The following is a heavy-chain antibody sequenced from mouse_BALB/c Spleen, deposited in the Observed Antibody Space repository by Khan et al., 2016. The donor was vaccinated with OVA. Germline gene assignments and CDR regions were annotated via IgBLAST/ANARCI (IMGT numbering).Heavy chain of an antibody. V-gene: IGHV3-1*02. J-gene: IGHJ3*01. CDR2: IHYSGST. CDR3: TRFYSYGCSFSY. D-gene: IGHD1-1*01. CDR1: GYSITSGYS. Sequence: EVQLQESGPDLVKPSQSLSLTCTVTGYSITSGYSWHWIRQFPGNKLEWMGYIHYSGSTDYNPSLKSRISITRNTSKHQFFLQLNSVTTEDTATYYCTRFYSYGCSFSYWGQGTLVTVSA.